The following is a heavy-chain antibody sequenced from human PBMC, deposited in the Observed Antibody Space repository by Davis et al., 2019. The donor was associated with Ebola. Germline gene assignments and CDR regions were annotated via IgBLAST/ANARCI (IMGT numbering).Heavy chain of an antibody. D-gene: IGHD6-19*01. V-gene: IGHV3-23*01. CDR1: GFTFSSYA. CDR3: AKDHSSGWSEDY. Sequence: PGGSLRLSCAASGFTFSSYAMSWVRQAPGKGLEWVSGISGSGGSTYYADSVKGRFTISRDNSKNTLYLQMNSLRAEDTAVYYCAKDHSSGWSEDYWGQGTLVTVSS. CDR2: ISGSGGST. J-gene: IGHJ4*02.